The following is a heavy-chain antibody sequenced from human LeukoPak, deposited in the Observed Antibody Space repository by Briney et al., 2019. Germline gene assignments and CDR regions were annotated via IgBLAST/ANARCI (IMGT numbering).Heavy chain of an antibody. V-gene: IGHV4-39*07. CDR1: GGSISSSSYY. J-gene: IGHJ4*02. CDR2: ISHRGST. Sequence: SETLSLTCTVSGGSISSSSYYWGWIRQPPGKGLEWIGSISHRGSTYYNPSLKSRVTISVDTSKNQFSLKLSSVTAADTAVYYCARPRHFVYGSGSYYDYWGQGTLVTVSS. D-gene: IGHD3-10*01. CDR3: ARPRHFVYGSGSYYDY.